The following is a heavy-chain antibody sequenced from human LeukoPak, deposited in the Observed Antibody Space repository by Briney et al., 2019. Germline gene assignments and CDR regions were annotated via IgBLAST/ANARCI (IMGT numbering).Heavy chain of an antibody. J-gene: IGHJ4*01. D-gene: IGHD2-2*01. CDR3: ARDRVIAGMPDGLDN. V-gene: IGHV3-33*01. CDR2: IWYDGSNR. CDR1: RFNFSTYG. Sequence: GGSLRLSCAPSRFNFSTYGMHWVRQGPGKGLGWVAVIWYDGSNRYYADSVKGRFTISRDNSKNTVYLQMNSLRDDDTAVYYCARDRVIAGMPDGLDNWGHGTLVTVSS.